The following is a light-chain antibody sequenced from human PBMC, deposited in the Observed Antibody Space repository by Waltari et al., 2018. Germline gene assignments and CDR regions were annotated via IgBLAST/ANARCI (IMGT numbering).Light chain of an antibody. J-gene: IGKJ2*01. V-gene: IGKV2-30*02. Sequence: DVVMTQSPLSLPVTLGQPASISCRSSQSHVHRDGNTSLNWFQQRPGQSPRRLIYKVSNGDSGVPDRFSGSGSGTDFTLKISRVEAEDVGVYYCMQGTHWPYTFGQGTKLEIK. CDR1: QSHVHRDGNTS. CDR3: MQGTHWPYT. CDR2: KVS.